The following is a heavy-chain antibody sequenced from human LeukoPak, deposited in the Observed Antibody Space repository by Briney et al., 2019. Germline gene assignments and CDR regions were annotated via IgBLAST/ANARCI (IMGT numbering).Heavy chain of an antibody. J-gene: IGHJ6*03. CDR1: GFTFSSYN. V-gene: IGHV3-48*01. CDR2: ISSDTGTI. CDR3: ARGRFYYYMDV. Sequence: PGGSLRLSCAASGFTFSSYNMNWVRQAPGKGLERVSYISSDTGTIYYADSVKGRFTISRDNAENSLSLQMNSLRVEDTAVYYCARGRFYYYMDVWGKGATVTVSS.